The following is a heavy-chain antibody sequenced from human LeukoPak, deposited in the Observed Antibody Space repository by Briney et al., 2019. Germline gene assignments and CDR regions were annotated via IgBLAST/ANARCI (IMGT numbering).Heavy chain of an antibody. D-gene: IGHD3-10*01. Sequence: PGASVKVSCKASGGTFSSYAISWVRQAPGQGLEWMGRIIPNLGIANYAQKFQGRVTITADKSTSTAYMELSSLRSEDTAVYYCARERFEWFGPKVSPNWFDPWGQGTLVTVSS. CDR1: GGTFSSYA. CDR3: ARERFEWFGPKVSPNWFDP. V-gene: IGHV1-69*04. CDR2: IIPNLGIA. J-gene: IGHJ5*02.